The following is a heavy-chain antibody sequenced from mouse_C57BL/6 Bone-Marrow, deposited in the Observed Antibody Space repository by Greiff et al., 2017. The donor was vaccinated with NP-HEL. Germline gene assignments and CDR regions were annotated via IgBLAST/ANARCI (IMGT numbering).Heavy chain of an antibody. J-gene: IGHJ4*01. D-gene: IGHD2-5*01. V-gene: IGHV5-17*01. CDR2: ISSGRSTI. CDR3: ARRAYYSNYDYAMDY. Sequence: EVQRVESGGGLVKPGGSLKLSCAASGFTFSDYGMHWVRQAPEKGLEWVAYISSGRSTIYYADTVKGRFTISRANDKNTLFLQMTRLRSEDTAMYYCARRAYYSNYDYAMDYWGQGTSVTVSS. CDR1: GFTFSDYG.